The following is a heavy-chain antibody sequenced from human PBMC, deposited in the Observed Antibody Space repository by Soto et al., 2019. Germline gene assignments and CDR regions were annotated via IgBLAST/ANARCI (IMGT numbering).Heavy chain of an antibody. CDR1: GFTFSSYG. V-gene: IGHV3-30*18. CDR3: AKDSAAEMACDY. J-gene: IGHJ4*02. Sequence: QVQLVESGGGVVQPGRSLRLSCAASGFTFSSYGMHWVRQAPGKGLEWVAVISYDGSNKYYADSVKGRFTISRDNSKNTLYLQMNSLRAEDTAVYYCAKDSAAEMACDYWGQGTLVTVSS. CDR2: ISYDGSNK. D-gene: IGHD6-25*01.